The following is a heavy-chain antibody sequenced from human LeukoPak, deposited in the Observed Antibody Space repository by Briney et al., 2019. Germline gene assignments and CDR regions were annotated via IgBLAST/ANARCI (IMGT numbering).Heavy chain of an antibody. V-gene: IGHV3-30*18. D-gene: IGHD2-8*01. CDR2: YQLMELL. Sequence: GGSLRLSCTGSKFIFSNYGMQWVRQAPARGWSGLQLYQLMELLNNADSVKGRFTISRDNSKNTLYLQMNSLRAEDTAVYYCAKDIVLMVYAIRGYYYGMDVWGQGTTVTVSS. CDR3: AKDIVLMVYAIRGYYYGMDV. CDR1: KFIFSNYG. J-gene: IGHJ6*02.